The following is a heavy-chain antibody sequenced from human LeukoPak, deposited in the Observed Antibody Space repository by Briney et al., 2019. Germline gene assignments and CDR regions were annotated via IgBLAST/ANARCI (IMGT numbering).Heavy chain of an antibody. CDR1: GGSISSGGDS. CDR3: ARGRIAAAGKYYYYYYGMDV. CDR2: IYHSGST. J-gene: IGHJ6*02. V-gene: IGHV4-30-2*01. Sequence: PSQTLSLTCAVSGGSISSGGDSWSWIRQPPGKGLEWIGYIYHSGSTYYNPSLKSRVTISVDTSKNQFSLKLSSVTAADTAVYYCARGRIAAAGKYYYYYYGMDVWGQGTTVTVSS. D-gene: IGHD6-13*01.